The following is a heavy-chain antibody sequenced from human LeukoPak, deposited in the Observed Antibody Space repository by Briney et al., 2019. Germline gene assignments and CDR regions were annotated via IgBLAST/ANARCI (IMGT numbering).Heavy chain of an antibody. Sequence: GASVKLSCKASGYTFTGYYMHWVRQAPGQGLEWMGRINPNSGGTNYAQKFQGRVTMTRDTSVSTAYMELSRLRSDDTAVYYCARDGPYYGDHDYWGQGTLVTVSS. J-gene: IGHJ4*02. CDR3: ARDGPYYGDHDY. CDR1: GYTFTGYY. D-gene: IGHD4-17*01. CDR2: INPNSGGT. V-gene: IGHV1-2*06.